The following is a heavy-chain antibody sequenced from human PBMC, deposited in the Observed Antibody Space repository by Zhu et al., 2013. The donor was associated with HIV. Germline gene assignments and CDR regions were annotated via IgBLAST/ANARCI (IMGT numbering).Heavy chain of an antibody. CDR3: ARASAWYSSSLYYFDY. CDR2: IIPIFGTA. Sequence: QVQLVQSGAEVKKPGSSVKVSCKASGGTFSSYAISWVRQAPGQGLEWMGGIIPIFGTANYAQKFQGRVTITADESTSTAYMELSSLRSEDTAVYYCARASAWYSSSLYYFDYWGQGTLVTVSS. CDR1: GGTFSSYA. V-gene: IGHV1-69*12. D-gene: IGHD6-6*01. J-gene: IGHJ4*02.